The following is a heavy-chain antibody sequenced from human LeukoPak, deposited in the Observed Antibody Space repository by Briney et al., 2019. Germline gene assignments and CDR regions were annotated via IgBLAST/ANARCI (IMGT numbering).Heavy chain of an antibody. CDR2: INHSGST. J-gene: IGHJ1*01. D-gene: IGHD6-19*01. CDR1: GGSFSGYY. Sequence: SETLSLTCAVYGGSFSGYYWSWIRQPPRKGLEWIGEINHSGSTNYNPSLKSLDTISVEMSKNKFSLKLSSVTAADTAVYYCARGDNSGWTDGFQHWGQGTLVTVSS. V-gene: IGHV4-34*01. CDR3: ARGDNSGWTDGFQH.